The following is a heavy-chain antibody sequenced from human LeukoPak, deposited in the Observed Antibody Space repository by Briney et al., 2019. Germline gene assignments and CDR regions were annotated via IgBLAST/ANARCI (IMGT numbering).Heavy chain of an antibody. CDR1: GYTFTSYG. D-gene: IGHD5-18*01. J-gene: IGHJ6*02. CDR2: MNPNSGNT. CDR3: ARGGYSYGQTYYYYGMDV. Sequence: GASVKVSCKASGYTFTSYGISWVRQATGQGLEWMGWMNPNSGNTGYAQKFQGRVTMTRNTSISTAYMELSSLRSEDTAVYYCARGGYSYGQTYYYYGMDVWGQGTTVTVSS. V-gene: IGHV1-8*02.